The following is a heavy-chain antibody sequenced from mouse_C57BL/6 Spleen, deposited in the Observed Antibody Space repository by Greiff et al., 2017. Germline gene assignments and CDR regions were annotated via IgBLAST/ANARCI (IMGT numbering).Heavy chain of an antibody. Sequence: QVQLQQPGAELVKPGASVKLSCTASGYTFTSYWMHWVKQRPGQGLEWIGMIHPNSGSTNYNEKFKSKATLTVDKSSSTAYIQLSSLTSEDSTVYYCARSDEYDANYAMDYWGQGTSVTGSS. D-gene: IGHD2-4*01. J-gene: IGHJ4*01. CDR2: IHPNSGST. CDR3: ARSDEYDANYAMDY. V-gene: IGHV1-64*01. CDR1: GYTFTSYW.